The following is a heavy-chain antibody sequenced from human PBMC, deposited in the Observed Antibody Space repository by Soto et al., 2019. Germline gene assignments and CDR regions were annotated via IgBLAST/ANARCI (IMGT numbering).Heavy chain of an antibody. CDR2: INPIGIST. V-gene: IGHV1-46*01. CDR3: ARSVNVVVAASSPVYFDY. D-gene: IGHD2-15*01. Sequence: QVQLMQSGAQVKNPGDSAKVSCKTSGYSFTNYYLHWVRQANGQGHEWMGLINPIGISTSNAQKFKGRVTMTRDTSTSTVYMDLSSLRSEDTAVYDCARSVNVVVAASSPVYFDYWGQGTLVTVSS. CDR1: GYSFTNYY. J-gene: IGHJ4*02.